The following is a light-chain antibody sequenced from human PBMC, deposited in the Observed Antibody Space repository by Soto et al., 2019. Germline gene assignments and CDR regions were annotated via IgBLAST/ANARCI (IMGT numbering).Light chain of an antibody. CDR1: QSVSDN. Sequence: EIVMTQSPVTLSVSPGERATLSCRARQSVSDNLAWYQQKPGHAPRLLIDGASTRATGIPVRFSGSGSGTEFTLTISSLQSEDFAVYYCQHYNNWPRYTFGQGTKREIK. CDR3: QHYNNWPRYT. J-gene: IGKJ2*01. V-gene: IGKV3-15*01. CDR2: GAS.